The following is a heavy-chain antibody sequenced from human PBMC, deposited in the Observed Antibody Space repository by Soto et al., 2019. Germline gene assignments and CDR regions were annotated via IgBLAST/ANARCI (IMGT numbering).Heavy chain of an antibody. Sequence: VGSLRLSCAASGFTFSTYAMSWVRQAPGKGLEWVSAISTSVGSTYYTDSVKGRFTISRDNSKNTLYLQMNSLRAEDTAVYYCQKGGPSYPYWGQGTRLTVSS. D-gene: IGHD3-10*01. CDR1: GFTFSTYA. CDR2: ISTSVGST. J-gene: IGHJ4*02. CDR3: QKGGPSYPY. V-gene: IGHV3-23*01.